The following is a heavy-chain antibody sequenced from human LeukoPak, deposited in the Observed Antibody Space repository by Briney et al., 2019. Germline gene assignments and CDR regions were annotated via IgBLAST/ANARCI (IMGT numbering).Heavy chain of an antibody. V-gene: IGHV4-34*01. CDR2: INHSGST. D-gene: IGHD2-2*01. Sequence: PSETLSLTYAVYGGSFSGYYWSWIRQPPGKGLEWIGEINHSGSTNYNPSLKSRVTISVDTSKNQFSLKLSSVTAADTAVYYCARGRGYCSSTSCSYSSSRKGYDYWGQGTLVTVSS. J-gene: IGHJ4*02. CDR3: ARGRGYCSSTSCSYSSSRKGYDY. CDR1: GGSFSGYY.